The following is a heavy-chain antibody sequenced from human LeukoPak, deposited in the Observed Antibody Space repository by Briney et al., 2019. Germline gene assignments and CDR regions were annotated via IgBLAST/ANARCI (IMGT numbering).Heavy chain of an antibody. V-gene: IGHV3-49*04. J-gene: IGHJ4*02. CDR2: IRTKPSGGTT. D-gene: IGHD5-18*01. CDR3: ARRGFTHGYLDL. Sequence: QPGRSLRLSCTASGFTFGDYCMGWVRQAPGKGLEWVGFIRTKPSGGTTEFAASVKGRFTISRDDSKSVASLQMDSLRSEDTAVYYCARRGFTHGYLDLWGQGTLVTVSS. CDR1: GFTFGDYC.